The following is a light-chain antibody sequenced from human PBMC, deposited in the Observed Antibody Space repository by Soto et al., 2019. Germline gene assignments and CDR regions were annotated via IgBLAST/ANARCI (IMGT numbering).Light chain of an antibody. CDR3: QQYNSYPYT. CDR2: KAS. CDR1: QSINNW. V-gene: IGKV1-5*03. Sequence: DIQMTQSPSTLSASVGDRVTITCRASQSINNWLAWYQQKPLIAPKLLLYKASTLQSGVPSRFSGSGSGTEFTLTISTLQPDDFATYYCQQYNSYPYTFGQGTRLEIK. J-gene: IGKJ5*01.